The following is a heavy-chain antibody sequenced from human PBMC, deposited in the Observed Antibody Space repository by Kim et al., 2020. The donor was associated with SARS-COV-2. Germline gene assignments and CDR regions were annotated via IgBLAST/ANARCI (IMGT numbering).Heavy chain of an antibody. Sequence: KGRFHISSDNAKNTLYLQMNSLRAEDTAVYYCARAWGPIIVVVTASPDYWGQGTLVTVSS. CDR3: ARAWGPIIVVVTASPDY. D-gene: IGHD2-21*02. V-gene: IGHV3-30*01. J-gene: IGHJ4*02.